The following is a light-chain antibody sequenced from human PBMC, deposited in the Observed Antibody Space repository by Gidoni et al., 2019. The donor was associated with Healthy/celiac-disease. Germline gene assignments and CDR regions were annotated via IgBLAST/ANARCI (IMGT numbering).Light chain of an antibody. CDR2: DVS. CDR3: SSYTSSSTLLYV. V-gene: IGLV2-14*03. CDR1: SSDVGGYTY. Sequence: QSALTQPASVSGSPGPSITISCTGTSSDVGGYTYVSWYQQHPCNAPKLMIYDVSNRPSGVSNRFSGVKSGNTASLTISGLQAEEEADYYCSSYTSSSTLLYVFGTGTKVTVL. J-gene: IGLJ1*01.